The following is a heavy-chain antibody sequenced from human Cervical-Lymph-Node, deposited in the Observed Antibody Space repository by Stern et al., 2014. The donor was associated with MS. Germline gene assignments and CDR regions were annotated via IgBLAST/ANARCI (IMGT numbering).Heavy chain of an antibody. Sequence: DQLVESGAEVKKPGASVKVSCNASGYTFIAYYLHWVRQAPGQGLEWMGWINPNSGGTKYAQKFQGWVTMTIDTSISTAYMELSRLRSDDTAVYYCAREGFCSGSTCYSTNYWGQGTPVTVSS. CDR1: GYTFIAYY. CDR2: INPNSGGT. V-gene: IGHV1-2*04. D-gene: IGHD2-15*01. J-gene: IGHJ4*02. CDR3: AREGFCSGSTCYSTNY.